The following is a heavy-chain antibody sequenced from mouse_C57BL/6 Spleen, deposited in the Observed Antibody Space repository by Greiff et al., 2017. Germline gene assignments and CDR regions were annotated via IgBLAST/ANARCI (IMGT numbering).Heavy chain of an antibody. CDR1: GYTFTSYW. Sequence: QVQLQQPGAELVKPGASVKLSCKASGYTFTSYWMHWVKQRPGRGLEWIGRIAPNSGGTKYNEKFKSKATLTVDKPSSTAYMQLSSLTSEDSAVYYCTRVGYYDSSYHYWGQGTTLTVSS. V-gene: IGHV1-72*01. CDR3: TRVGYYDSSYHY. J-gene: IGHJ2*01. CDR2: IAPNSGGT. D-gene: IGHD1-1*01.